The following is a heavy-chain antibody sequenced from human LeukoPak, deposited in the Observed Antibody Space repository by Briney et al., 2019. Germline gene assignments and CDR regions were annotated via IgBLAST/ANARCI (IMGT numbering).Heavy chain of an antibody. CDR3: ARDRWNYEYSYYYMDV. CDR1: GCSISSGYY. J-gene: IGHJ6*03. D-gene: IGHD1-7*01. V-gene: IGHV4-38-2*02. Sequence: PSETLSLTCTVSGCSISSGYYRGWIRQPPGKGLEWIGSIYHSGSTYYNPSLKSRVTISVDTSKNQFSLKLSSVTAADTAVYYCARDRWNYEYSYYYMDVWGKGTTVTVSS. CDR2: IYHSGST.